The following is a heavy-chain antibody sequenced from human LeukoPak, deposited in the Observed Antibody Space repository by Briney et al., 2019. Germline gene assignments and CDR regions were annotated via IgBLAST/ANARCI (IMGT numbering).Heavy chain of an antibody. Sequence: ASVKVSYKPSGYTFTTYAMHWVRQAPGQRLEWMGWINTGNGNKKYSQKFKGRVTITRDTSESTAYMELSSLRSEDTAVYYCARFHCSSTSCYHYFDYWGQGTLVTVSS. J-gene: IGHJ4*02. CDR1: GYTFTTYA. D-gene: IGHD2-2*01. CDR3: ARFHCSSTSCYHYFDY. V-gene: IGHV1-3*04. CDR2: INTGNGNK.